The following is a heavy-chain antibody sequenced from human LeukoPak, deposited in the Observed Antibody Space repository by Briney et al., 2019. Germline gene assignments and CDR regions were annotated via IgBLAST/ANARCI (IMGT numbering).Heavy chain of an antibody. CDR1: GFTFSSYS. V-gene: IGHV3-48*01. Sequence: GGSLRLSCAATGFTFSSYSLNWVRQAPGKGLEWVSYVSSSSSTIYYADSVKGRFTISRDNAKNSLYLQMNGLRAEDTAVYYCARARGSGTPRGAFDIWGQGTMVTVSS. D-gene: IGHD3-10*01. CDR3: ARARGSGTPRGAFDI. J-gene: IGHJ3*02. CDR2: VSSSSSTI.